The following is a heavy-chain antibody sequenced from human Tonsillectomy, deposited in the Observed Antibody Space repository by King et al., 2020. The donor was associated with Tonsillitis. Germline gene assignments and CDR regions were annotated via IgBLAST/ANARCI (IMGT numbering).Heavy chain of an antibody. CDR2: IDWDDEK. CDR1: GFSLSTTGMR. D-gene: IGHD3-3*02. J-gene: IGHJ5*02. V-gene: IGHV2-70*04. Sequence: FTLKESGPALVKPPQTLTLTCTFSGFSLSTTGMRVSWIRQTPGKALEWLARIDWDDEKFYSTYLKTRLTISKDTSRNQVVLTMTNMDPVDTATYFCARATDLAWFDPWGQGTLVIVSS. CDR3: ARATDLAWFDP.